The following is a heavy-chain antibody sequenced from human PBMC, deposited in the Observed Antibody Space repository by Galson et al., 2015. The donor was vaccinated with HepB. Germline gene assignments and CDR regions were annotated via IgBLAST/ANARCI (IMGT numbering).Heavy chain of an antibody. V-gene: IGHV5-51*03. CDR1: GYSFTSYW. Sequence: QSGAEVKKPGESLKISCKGSGYSFTSYWIGWVRQVPGKGLEWMGIIYPGDSDTRYSPSFQGQVTISADKSISTAYLQWSSLKASDTAMYYCARLGDEPDDYTGGNDYWGQGTLVTVSS. J-gene: IGHJ4*02. D-gene: IGHD5-24*01. CDR2: IYPGDSDT. CDR3: ARLGDEPDDYTGGNDY.